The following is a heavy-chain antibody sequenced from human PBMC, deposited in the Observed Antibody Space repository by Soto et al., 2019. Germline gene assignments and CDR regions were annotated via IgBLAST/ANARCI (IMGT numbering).Heavy chain of an antibody. J-gene: IGHJ4*02. D-gene: IGHD4-17*01. CDR1: GYTFTSYG. V-gene: IGHV1-18*01. CDR2: ISAYNGNT. Sequence: QVQLVQSGAEVKKPGASVKVSCKASGYTFTSYGISWVRQAPGQGLEWMGWISAYNGNTNYAQKLQGRVTMTTDTTTSTVYVELGRLRSDFTSVYYFAADVHGDPYYWGQGSLVTVSA. CDR3: AADVHGDPYY.